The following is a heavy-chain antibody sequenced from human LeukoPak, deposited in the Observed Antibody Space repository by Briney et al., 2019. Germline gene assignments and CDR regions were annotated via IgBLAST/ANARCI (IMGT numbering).Heavy chain of an antibody. CDR1: GYTFTSYG. CDR2: ISAYNGNT. Sequence: ASVKVSCKASGYTFTSYGISWVRQAPGQGLEWMGWISAYNGNTNYAQKFQGRVTITADESTSTAYMELSSLRSEDTAVYYCARGEQQLVSDDAFDFWGQGTMVTVSS. D-gene: IGHD6-13*01. V-gene: IGHV1-18*01. J-gene: IGHJ3*01. CDR3: ARGEQQLVSDDAFDF.